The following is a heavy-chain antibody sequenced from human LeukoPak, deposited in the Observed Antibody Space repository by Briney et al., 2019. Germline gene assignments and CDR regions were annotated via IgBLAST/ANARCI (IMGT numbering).Heavy chain of an antibody. CDR2: IYYSGST. J-gene: IGHJ5*02. D-gene: IGHD6-19*01. CDR3: ARLPAAVAGFDP. V-gene: IGHV4-39*01. CDR1: GGSISSSSYD. Sequence: PSETLSLTCTFSGGSISSSSYDWGWIRQPPGKGLEWIGSIYYSGSTYYNPSLKSRVTISVDTSKNQFSLKLSSVTAADTAVYYCARLPAAVAGFDPWGQGTLVTVSS.